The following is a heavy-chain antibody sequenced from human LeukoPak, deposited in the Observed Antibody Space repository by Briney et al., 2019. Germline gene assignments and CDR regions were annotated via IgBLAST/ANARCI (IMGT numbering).Heavy chain of an antibody. CDR1: GGSISSYY. D-gene: IGHD4-11*01. J-gene: IGHJ5*02. V-gene: IGHV4-4*07. Sequence: SETLSLTCTVSGGSISSYYWSWIRQPAGKGLEWIGRIYTSGSTNYNPSLKSRVTMSVDTSKNQFSLKLSSVTATDTAVYYCARVLRTYMTTVTTSWFDPWGQGTLVTVSS. CDR2: IYTSGST. CDR3: ARVLRTYMTTVTTSWFDP.